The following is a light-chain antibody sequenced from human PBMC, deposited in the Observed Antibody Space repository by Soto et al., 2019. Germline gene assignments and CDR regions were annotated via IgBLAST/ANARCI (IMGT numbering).Light chain of an antibody. Sequence: EIVLTQSPGALSLSPWERATLSCGASQSVSRSYLAWYQQKPGQAPRLLFSGASSRATGIPDRFSGSGSGADFTLTISRLEPEDFAVYYCQHYVTSLTTFGQGTKVDIK. J-gene: IGKJ1*01. V-gene: IGKV3-20*01. CDR1: QSVSRSY. CDR3: QHYVTSLTT. CDR2: GAS.